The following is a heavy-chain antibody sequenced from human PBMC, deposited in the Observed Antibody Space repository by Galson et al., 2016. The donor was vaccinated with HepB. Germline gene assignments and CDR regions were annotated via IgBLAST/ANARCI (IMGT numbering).Heavy chain of an antibody. V-gene: IGHV4-59*01. J-gene: IGHJ4*02. CDR2: IYYSGNT. CDR1: GGSLSRFY. D-gene: IGHD5-18*01. Sequence: SETLSLTCTVSGGSLSRFYWSWIRQPPGRGLEWIGYIYYSGNTTSNPPLKSRVTLSIDTSKSQFTLQLSSVTAADTAVYYCAGSAYSYGSYYFEHWGQGTPVTVSS. CDR3: AGSAYSYGSYYFEH.